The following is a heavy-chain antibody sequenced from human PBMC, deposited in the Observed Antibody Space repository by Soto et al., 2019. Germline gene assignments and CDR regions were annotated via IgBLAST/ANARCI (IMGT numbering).Heavy chain of an antibody. D-gene: IGHD3-22*01. J-gene: IGHJ4*02. CDR2: VSTNDDRT. Sequence: QVQMVQSGPEVKMPGASVKVSCKTSGDTFTAYGLAWLRQAPGQRHEWMGWVSTNDDRTNYARKYQGRVTMTTDRSTTTTSMEMRSLGTDDTAVYYCARELNTESSAYYSFAFWGQGTLVTVSS. CDR1: GDTFTAYG. V-gene: IGHV1-18*01. CDR3: ARELNTESSAYYSFAF.